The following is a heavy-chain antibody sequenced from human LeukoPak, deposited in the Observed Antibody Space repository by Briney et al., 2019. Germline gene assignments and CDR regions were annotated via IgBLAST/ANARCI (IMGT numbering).Heavy chain of an antibody. J-gene: IGHJ4*02. CDR3: ARGRVTNDYYFFDY. CDR2: VMSDGSTT. CDR1: GFTFRDYW. D-gene: IGHD2-8*01. V-gene: IGHV3-74*01. Sequence: PGGSLRLSCAASGFTFRDYWMHWVRQAPGKGLVWVSRVMSDGSTTSYADSVKGRFAISRDNAKNTLYLQMNSLRAEDTAVYYCARGRVTNDYYFFDYWGQGTLVTVSS.